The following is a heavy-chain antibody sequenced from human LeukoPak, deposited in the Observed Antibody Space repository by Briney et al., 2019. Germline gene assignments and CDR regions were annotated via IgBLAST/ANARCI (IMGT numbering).Heavy chain of an antibody. V-gene: IGHV4-4*07. J-gene: IGHJ3*01. CDR3: ARDGSGWTDDDAFDV. D-gene: IGHD6-19*01. CDR2: IYTSGRT. Sequence: PSETLSLTCTVSGASINSHYWNWIRQPGGKGVEWIGRIYTSGRTKYNPSLKSRVTISVDKSKNQFSLNLTSVTAADTAVYYCARDGSGWTDDDAFDVCGQGTMVTVSS. CDR1: GASINSHY.